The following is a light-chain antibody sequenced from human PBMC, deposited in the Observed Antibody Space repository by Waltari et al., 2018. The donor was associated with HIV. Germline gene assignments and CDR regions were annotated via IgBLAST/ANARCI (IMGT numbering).Light chain of an antibody. CDR3: QVWHYSVV. J-gene: IGLJ3*02. CDR2: NDR. Sequence: SYELTQPFSVSVARGQTVRIPCGGSTLGIKEVHWYQQRPGQAPLLVIFNDRNRPSGIPERFSGSKSRNTATLTISGAQAGDEADYYCQVWHYSVVFGGGTKLTVL. V-gene: IGLV3-9*01. CDR1: TLGIKE.